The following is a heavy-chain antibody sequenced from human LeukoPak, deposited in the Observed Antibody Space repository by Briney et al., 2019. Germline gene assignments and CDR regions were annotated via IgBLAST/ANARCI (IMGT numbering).Heavy chain of an antibody. CDR2: IYYSGGT. V-gene: IGHV4-31*03. CDR1: GGSISSGGYY. D-gene: IGHD3-10*01. J-gene: IGHJ5*02. CDR3: ALWFGELGAFDP. Sequence: SQTLSLTCTVSGGSISSGGYYWSWIRQHPGKGLEWIGYIYYSGGTYYNPSLKSRVTISVDTSKNQFSLKLSSVTAADTAVYYCALWFGELGAFDPWGQGTLVTVSS.